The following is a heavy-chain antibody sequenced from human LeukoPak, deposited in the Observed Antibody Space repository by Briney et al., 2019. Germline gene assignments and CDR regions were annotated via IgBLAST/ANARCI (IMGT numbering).Heavy chain of an antibody. V-gene: IGHV4-30-4*01. CDR3: ARTYIDYLPL. J-gene: IGHJ4*02. D-gene: IGHD4-11*01. CDR2: IYYSGNT. Sequence: PSETLSLTCTVSGGSITSDDYSWSWIRQPPGKGLEWIGYIYYSGNTYYNPSLKSRVTISVDTSKNQFSLQLSSVTAADTAVYYCARTYIDYLPLWGQGTLVTVSS. CDR1: GGSITSDDYS.